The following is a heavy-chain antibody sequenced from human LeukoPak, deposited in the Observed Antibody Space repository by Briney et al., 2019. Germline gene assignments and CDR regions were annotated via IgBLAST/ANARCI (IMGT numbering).Heavy chain of an antibody. CDR3: ARDGGRSYSDY. Sequence: SETLSLTCAVYGGSFSGYYWGWIRQPPGKGLEWIGTVYHSGSAHYYNPSLKSRITISLDTSKNQFSLKLSSVTAADTAVYFCARDGGRSYSDYWGQGTLVTVSS. CDR2: VYHSGSA. V-gene: IGHV4-38-2*02. J-gene: IGHJ4*02. D-gene: IGHD3-10*01. CDR1: GGSFSGYY.